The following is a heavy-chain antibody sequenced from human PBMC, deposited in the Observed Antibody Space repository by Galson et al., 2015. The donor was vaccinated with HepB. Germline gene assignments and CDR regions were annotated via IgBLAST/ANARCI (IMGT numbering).Heavy chain of an antibody. V-gene: IGHV4-39*07. CDR1: GGSISSSNYY. Sequence: SETLSLTCTVSGGSISSSNYYWGWIRQPPGKGLEWIGSIYYSGSTYYNPSLKSRVTISVDTSKNQFSLKLSSVTAADTAVYYCARGGQCSANCYLYYYYYMDVWGKGTTVTVSS. D-gene: IGHD2-2*01. J-gene: IGHJ6*03. CDR3: ARGGQCSANCYLYYYYYMDV. CDR2: IYYSGST.